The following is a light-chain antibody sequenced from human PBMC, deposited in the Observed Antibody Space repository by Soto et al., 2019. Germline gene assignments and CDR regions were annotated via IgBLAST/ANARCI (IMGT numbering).Light chain of an antibody. CDR1: QGISSA. CDR2: DAS. V-gene: IGKV1D-13*01. J-gene: IGKJ1*01. Sequence: AIQLTQSPSSLSSSVGDRATITCRASQGISSAFAWYQQKPGKAPKLLIYDASSLESGVPPRFSGSGSGTDFTLTISSLQPEDFAIYYCQQFNNYPRTFGEGTKVEIK. CDR3: QQFNNYPRT.